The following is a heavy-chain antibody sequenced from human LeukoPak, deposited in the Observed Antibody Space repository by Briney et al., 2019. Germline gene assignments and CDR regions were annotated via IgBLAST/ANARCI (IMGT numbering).Heavy chain of an antibody. D-gene: IGHD3-3*01. Sequence: SGGSLRLSCEASGFIFSSYAMSWVRQAPGKGLEWVSSISAGGASPYYADSVKGRFTISRDNSKNTLYLQMNSLRAEDTAVYYCATAAGADFFDYWGQGTLVTVSS. J-gene: IGHJ4*02. CDR2: ISAGGASP. CDR3: ATAAGADFFDY. V-gene: IGHV3-23*01. CDR1: GFIFSSYA.